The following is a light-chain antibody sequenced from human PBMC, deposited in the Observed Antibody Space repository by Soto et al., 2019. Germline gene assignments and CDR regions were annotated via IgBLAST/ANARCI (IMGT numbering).Light chain of an antibody. Sequence: DIQMTQSPSTLPASVGDRVTITCRASQSISAWLAWYQQKPGKAPKLLIYDASSLESGVPSRFSASGSGTEFTLTISSLQPDDFATYYCQQYNSYSWTFGQGTKVVI. CDR1: QSISAW. CDR2: DAS. CDR3: QQYNSYSWT. V-gene: IGKV1-5*01. J-gene: IGKJ1*01.